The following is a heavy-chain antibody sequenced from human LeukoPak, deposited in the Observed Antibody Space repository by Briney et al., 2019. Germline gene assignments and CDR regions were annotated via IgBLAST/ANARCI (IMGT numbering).Heavy chain of an antibody. CDR3: AECARVDWLPIDY. Sequence: GGSLRLSCAASRFTFSNYAMSWVRQAPGKGLEWVSGISGSGGSTYYADSVKGRFTISRGNSKNTLYLQMNSLRAEDTAVYYCAECARVDWLPIDYWGQGTLVTVSS. CDR2: ISGSGGST. V-gene: IGHV3-23*01. D-gene: IGHD3-9*01. CDR1: RFTFSNYA. J-gene: IGHJ4*02.